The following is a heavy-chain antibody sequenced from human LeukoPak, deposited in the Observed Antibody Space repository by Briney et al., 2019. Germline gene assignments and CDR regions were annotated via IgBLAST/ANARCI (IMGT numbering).Heavy chain of an antibody. CDR1: GYTFTSYA. Sequence: GASVKVSCKASGYTFTSYAMHWVRQAPGQRLEWMGWINAGNGNTKYSQKFQGRVTITRDTSASTAYMELSSLRSEDTAVYYCARRPDYGDSIRSPGAFDIWGQGTMVTVSS. J-gene: IGHJ3*02. CDR3: ARRPDYGDSIRSPGAFDI. CDR2: INAGNGNT. V-gene: IGHV1-3*01. D-gene: IGHD4-17*01.